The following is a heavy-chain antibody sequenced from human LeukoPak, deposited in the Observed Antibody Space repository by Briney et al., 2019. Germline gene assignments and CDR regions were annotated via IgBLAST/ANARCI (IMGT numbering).Heavy chain of an antibody. V-gene: IGHV4-59*12. CDR1: GGSISSYY. Sequence: PSEILSLTCTVSGGSISSYYWSWIRQPPGKGLEWIGYIYYSGSTNYNPSLKSRVTISVDTSKDQFSLKLSSVTAADTAVYYCARFRSRFWSGYYDSRDAFDIWGQGTMVTVSS. J-gene: IGHJ3*02. CDR2: IYYSGST. CDR3: ARFRSRFWSGYYDSRDAFDI. D-gene: IGHD3-3*01.